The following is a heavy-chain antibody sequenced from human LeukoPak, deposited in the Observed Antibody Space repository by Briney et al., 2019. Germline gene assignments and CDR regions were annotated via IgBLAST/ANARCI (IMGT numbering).Heavy chain of an antibody. D-gene: IGHD6-19*01. V-gene: IGHV4-39*01. CDR3: AGSIAVADPFDY. CDR1: GGSISSSSYY. J-gene: IGHJ4*02. Sequence: SETLSLTCTLAGGSISSSSYYWGWLRQPPEKGLEWIGSIYYSGSTYYNPSLKSRVTISVDTSKNQFSLKLSSVTAADTAVYYCAGSIAVADPFDYWGQGTLVTVSS. CDR2: IYYSGST.